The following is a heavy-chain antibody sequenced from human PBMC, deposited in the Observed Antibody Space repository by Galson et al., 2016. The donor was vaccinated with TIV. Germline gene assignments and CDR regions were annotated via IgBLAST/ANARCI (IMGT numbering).Heavy chain of an antibody. CDR1: GDSVTSGTYY. Sequence: ETLSLTCTVSGDSVTSGTYYWSWIRQPPGKGLEWIGSAFYSGSTYYSPSLKSRITISVDTSTSKLSLILTSVTTADTAIYFCARSSYDSSVYFVQWGQGALVTVSP. CDR2: AFYSGST. D-gene: IGHD3-22*01. V-gene: IGHV4-61*01. J-gene: IGHJ4*02. CDR3: ARSSYDSSVYFVQ.